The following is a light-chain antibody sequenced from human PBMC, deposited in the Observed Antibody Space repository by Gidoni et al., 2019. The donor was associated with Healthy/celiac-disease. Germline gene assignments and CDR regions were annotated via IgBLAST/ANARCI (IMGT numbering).Light chain of an antibody. J-gene: IGKJ2*01. V-gene: IGKV3-15*01. CDR2: GAA. Sequence: EIVMTQSPATLSVAPGERATLSCRASQSVRSNLAWYQQKPGQAPRFLIYGAATRATGITAKFSGSGSGTEFTLTISSLQSEDFAVYSCQQYNNWPPAFGQGTKLEIK. CDR3: QQYNNWPPA. CDR1: QSVRSN.